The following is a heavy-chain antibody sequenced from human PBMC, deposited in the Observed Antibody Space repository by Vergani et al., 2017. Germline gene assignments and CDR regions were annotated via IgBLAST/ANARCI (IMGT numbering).Heavy chain of an antibody. CDR3: ARAALWFGELLS. Sequence: QVQLVQSGAEVKKPGSSVKVSCKASGGTFSSYAISWVRQAPGQGLEWMGGIIPIFGTANYAQKFQGRVTMTTDTSTSTAYMELRSLRSDDTAVYYCARAALWFGELLSWGQGTLVTVSS. J-gene: IGHJ4*02. CDR1: GGTFSSYA. CDR2: IIPIFGTA. V-gene: IGHV1-69*06. D-gene: IGHD3-10*01.